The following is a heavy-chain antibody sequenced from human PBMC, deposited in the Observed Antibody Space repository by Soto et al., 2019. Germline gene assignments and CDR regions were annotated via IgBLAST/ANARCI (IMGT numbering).Heavy chain of an antibody. CDR2: VYYTGST. CDR3: ARGRTVRNYADDSSDYFYFFDY. V-gene: IGHV4-59*01. D-gene: IGHD3-22*01. CDR1: GDSISTFY. Sequence: SETLSLTCTVSGDSISTFYWGWMRQSPGKELEWIGYVYYTGSTNYNPSLKSRVTISVDRSKDQFSLKLTSANAADTAVYYCARGRTVRNYADDSSDYFYFFDYWGQGTQVTVS. J-gene: IGHJ4*02.